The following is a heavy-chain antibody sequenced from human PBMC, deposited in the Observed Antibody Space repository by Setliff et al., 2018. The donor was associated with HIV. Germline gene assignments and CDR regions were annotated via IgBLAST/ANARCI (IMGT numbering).Heavy chain of an antibody. CDR1: GFTFSSYA. J-gene: IGHJ4*02. V-gene: IGHV3-7*03. CDR2: IKQDGSEK. Sequence: PGGSLRLSCAASGFTFSSYAMSWVRQAPGKGLEWVANIKQDGSEKYYVDSVKGRFTISRDNAKNSLYLQMNSLRAEDTAVYYCARDCAYVRCPFFDYWGQGTLVTVSS. CDR3: ARDCAYVRCPFFDY. D-gene: IGHD3-10*02.